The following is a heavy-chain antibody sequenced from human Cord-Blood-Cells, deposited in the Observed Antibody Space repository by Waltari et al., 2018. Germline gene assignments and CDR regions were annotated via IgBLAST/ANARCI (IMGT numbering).Heavy chain of an antibody. CDR1: GGSVSSGSYY. J-gene: IGHJ2*01. CDR3: ARGPYDFWSGYTWYFDL. D-gene: IGHD3-3*01. CDR2: IYSSGST. V-gene: IGHV4-61*01. Sequence: QVQLQESGPGLVKPSETLSLTCTVSGGSVSSGSYYWSWIRQPPGKGREWIGYIYSSGSTNYNPSLKSRVTISVDTSNNQFSLKLSSVTAADTAVYYCARGPYDFWSGYTWYFDLWGRGTLVTVSS.